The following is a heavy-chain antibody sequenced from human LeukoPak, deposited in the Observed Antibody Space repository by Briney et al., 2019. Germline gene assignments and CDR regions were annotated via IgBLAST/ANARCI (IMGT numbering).Heavy chain of an antibody. CDR2: ISGSGGST. CDR1: GFTFSSYA. Sequence: PGGFLRLSCAASGFTFSSYAMSWVRQAPGKGLEWVSAISGSGGSTYYADSVKGRFTISRDNSKNTLYLQMNSLRAEDTAVYYCAKAPLYYYGSGSYLDYWGQGTLVTVSS. V-gene: IGHV3-23*01. J-gene: IGHJ4*02. D-gene: IGHD3-10*01. CDR3: AKAPLYYYGSGSYLDY.